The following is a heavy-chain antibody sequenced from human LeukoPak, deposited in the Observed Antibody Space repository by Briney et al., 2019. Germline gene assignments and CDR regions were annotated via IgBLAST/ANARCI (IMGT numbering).Heavy chain of an antibody. CDR3: ARHWSHSVAQFGRYYWFDP. CDR2: LHTSGRT. J-gene: IGHJ5*02. D-gene: IGHD2-15*01. CDR1: GGSISGYY. V-gene: IGHV4-4*07. Sequence: SDTLSLTCTVSGGSISGYYWSWIRQPAGKGLEWMGHLHTSGRTNYNSSLMSRVTMSVDTSKNQFSLRLTSVTAADTAVYYCARHWSHSVAQFGRYYWFDPWGQGTLVTVSS.